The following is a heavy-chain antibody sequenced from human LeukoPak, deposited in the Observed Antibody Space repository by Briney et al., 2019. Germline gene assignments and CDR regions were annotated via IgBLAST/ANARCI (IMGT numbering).Heavy chain of an antibody. V-gene: IGHV1-18*01. CDR1: GYTFTSYG. D-gene: IGHD6-13*01. CDR3: ARQRAGPYYYYGMDV. Sequence: ASVKVSCKASGYTFTSYGISWERQAPGQGLEWMGWISAYNGNTNYAQKLQGRVTMTTDTSTSTAYMELRSLRSDDTAVYYCARQRAGPYYYYGMDVWGQGTTVTVSS. CDR2: ISAYNGNT. J-gene: IGHJ6*02.